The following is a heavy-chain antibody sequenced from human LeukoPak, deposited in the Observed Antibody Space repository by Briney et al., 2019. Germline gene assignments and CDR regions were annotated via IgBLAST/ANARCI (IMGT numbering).Heavy chain of an antibody. CDR2: ISTSGST. Sequence: SETLSLTCTVSGGSISSYFRTWMRQAPGQGLEWIGRISTSGSTNYNTSRNTRVSMSVNTSKNQLSLKLSSLTAADTAVCYWAPASERSYWFFDYWGQGTLVTVSS. D-gene: IGHD3-10*01. CDR3: APASERSYWFFDY. CDR1: GGSISSYF. V-gene: IGHV4-4*07. J-gene: IGHJ4*02.